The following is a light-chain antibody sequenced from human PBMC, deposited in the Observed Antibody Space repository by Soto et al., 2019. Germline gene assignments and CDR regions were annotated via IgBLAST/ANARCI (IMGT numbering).Light chain of an antibody. CDR3: HQYDHWPQT. CDR1: QSVRSY. Sequence: EVLITQSPATLSVSPGERVTLSCGASQSVRSYLAWYQQKPGQAPRILIHGASTRDPGIPARFSGSGSGTDFTLTISRLQSEDFEVYYCHQYDHWPQTFGQGTKVDIK. J-gene: IGKJ1*01. CDR2: GAS. V-gene: IGKV3-15*01.